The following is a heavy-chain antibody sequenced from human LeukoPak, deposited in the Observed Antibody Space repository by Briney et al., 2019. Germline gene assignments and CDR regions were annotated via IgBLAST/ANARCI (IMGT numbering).Heavy chain of an antibody. V-gene: IGHV1-46*01. CDR3: ARGGYGDPFEAGSIDY. CDR1: GYTFTSYY. J-gene: IGHJ4*02. CDR2: INPSGGST. Sequence: GASVKVSCKASGYTFTSYYMHWVRQAPGQGLEWMGIINPSGGSTSYAQKFQGRVTMTRDTSTSTVYMELSSLRSEDTAVYYCARGGYGDPFEAGSIDYWGQGTLVTVSS. D-gene: IGHD4-17*01.